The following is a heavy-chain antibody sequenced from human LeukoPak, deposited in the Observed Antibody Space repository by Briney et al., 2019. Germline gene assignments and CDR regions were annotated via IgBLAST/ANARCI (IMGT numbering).Heavy chain of an antibody. Sequence: PGGSLRLSCAASGFTFSSYSMNWVCQAPGKGLEWVSSISSSSSYIYYADSVKGRFTISRDNAKNSLYLQMNSLRAEDTAVYYCARDHRPDTAFFRPVDYWGQGTLVTVSS. V-gene: IGHV3-21*01. CDR3: ARDHRPDTAFFRPVDY. D-gene: IGHD5-18*01. CDR1: GFTFSSYS. J-gene: IGHJ4*02. CDR2: ISSSSSYI.